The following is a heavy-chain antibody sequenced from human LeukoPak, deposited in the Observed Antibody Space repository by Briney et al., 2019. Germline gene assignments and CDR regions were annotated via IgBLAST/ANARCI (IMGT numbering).Heavy chain of an antibody. CDR3: ARADSGGYYVAYWY. CDR1: GYTFTSYG. CDR2: ISGDNGKT. D-gene: IGHD3-22*01. Sequence: ASVKVSCKASGYTFTSYGISWARQAPGQGLEWMGWISGDNGKTKNAQKFQGRVTMTTDTSTTTAYMELRSLGSDDTAVYYCARADSGGYYVAYWYWGQGSLVTVSS. J-gene: IGHJ4*02. V-gene: IGHV1-18*01.